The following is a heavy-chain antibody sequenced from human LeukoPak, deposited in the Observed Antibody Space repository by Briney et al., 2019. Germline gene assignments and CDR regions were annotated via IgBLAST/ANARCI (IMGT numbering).Heavy chain of an antibody. D-gene: IGHD5-12*01. CDR1: GGTFSSYA. V-gene: IGHV1-69*13. CDR3: ARDQVDIVAKEGYNWFDP. CDR2: IIPIFGTA. J-gene: IGHJ5*02. Sequence: GASVKVSCKASGGTFSSYAISWVRQAPGQGLEWMGGIIPIFGTANYAQKFQGRVTITADESTSTAYMELSSLRSEDTAVYYCARDQVDIVAKEGYNWFDPWGQGTLVTVSS.